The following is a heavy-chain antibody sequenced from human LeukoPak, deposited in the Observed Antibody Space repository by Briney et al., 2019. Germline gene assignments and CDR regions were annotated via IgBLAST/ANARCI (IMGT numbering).Heavy chain of an antibody. V-gene: IGHV3-23*01. CDR3: AKARGSGWALDY. D-gene: IGHD6-19*01. J-gene: IGHJ4*02. CDR2: ISGSGGST. CDR1: GFTFDDYA. Sequence: GGSLRLSCAASGFTFDDYAMHWVRQAPGKGLEWVSGISGSGGSTYYADSVKGRFTISRDNSKNKLYLQMNSLRADDTAVYYCAKARGSGWALDYWGRGSLVTVSS.